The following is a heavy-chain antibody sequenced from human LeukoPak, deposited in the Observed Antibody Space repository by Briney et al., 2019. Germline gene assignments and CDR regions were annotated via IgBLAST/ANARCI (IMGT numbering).Heavy chain of an antibody. CDR3: ARGGFYGSGQEFSDAFDF. V-gene: IGHV4-38-2*02. J-gene: IGHJ3*01. D-gene: IGHD3-10*01. Sequence: NPSETLSLTCTVSGYSISSGYYWGWIRQPPGKGLEWIGSIYHSGTTYYNPSLKSRVTISVDTAKNQFSLKLSSVTAADTAVYYCARGGFYGSGQEFSDAFDFWGQGTLVTVSS. CDR2: IYHSGTT. CDR1: GYSISSGYY.